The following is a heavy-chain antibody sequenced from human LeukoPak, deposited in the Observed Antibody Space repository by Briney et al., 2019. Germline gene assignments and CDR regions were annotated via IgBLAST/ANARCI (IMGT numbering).Heavy chain of an antibody. CDR1: GFTFSSYA. V-gene: IGHV3-23*01. CDR3: ARPLRWLGYFDL. J-gene: IGHJ2*01. CDR2: ISGSGGST. D-gene: IGHD4-23*01. Sequence: GGSLRLSCAASGFTFSSYAMSWVRQAPGKGLEWVSGISGSGGSTYYADSVKGRFTTSRDNSKNTLYLQMNSLRAEDTAVYYCARPLRWLGYFDLWGRGTLVTVSS.